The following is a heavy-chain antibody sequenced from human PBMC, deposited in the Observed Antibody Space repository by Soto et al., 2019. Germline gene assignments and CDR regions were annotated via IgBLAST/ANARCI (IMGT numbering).Heavy chain of an antibody. CDR3: SRFIMVGGWFDPNYYHGMDV. Sequence: QVQLVQSGAEVKKPGASVTVSCKTSGYTFSNYGINWVRQAPGQGLEWMGWISGYNGNTNYAQTVQGRVPMTTDTSTGTVYMELTRLNSDDTAIYYCSRFIMVGGWFDPNYYHGMDVWGQGTTVTVSS. CDR2: ISGYNGNT. J-gene: IGHJ6*02. V-gene: IGHV1-18*01. D-gene: IGHD6-19*01. CDR1: GYTFSNYG.